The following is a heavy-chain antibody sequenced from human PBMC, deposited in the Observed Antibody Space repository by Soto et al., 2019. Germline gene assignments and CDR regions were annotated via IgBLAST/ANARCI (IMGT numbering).Heavy chain of an antibody. CDR3: ARQIYDSDTGPNFQYYFDS. J-gene: IGHJ4*02. CDR1: GYSSAGYW. CDR2: IDPSDSQT. V-gene: IGHV5-10-1*01. D-gene: IGHD3-22*01. Sequence: PGESLKISCKGSGYSSAGYWITWVRQKPGKGLEWVGRIDPSDSQTYYSPSFRGHVTISVTKSITTVFLQWSSLRASDTAMYYCARQIYDSDTGPNFQYYFDSWGQGTPVTVSS.